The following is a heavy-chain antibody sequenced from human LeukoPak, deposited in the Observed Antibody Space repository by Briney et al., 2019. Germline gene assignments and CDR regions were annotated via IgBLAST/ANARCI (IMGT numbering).Heavy chain of an antibody. Sequence: GWSLRLSCAASGFTFSSYAMSWVRQAPRKGLEWVSAISGSGGSTYYADSVKGRFTISRDNSKNTLYLQMNSLRAEDTAVYYCAKKYSSGWCFDYWGQGTLVTVSS. J-gene: IGHJ4*02. CDR2: ISGSGGST. D-gene: IGHD6-19*01. CDR3: AKKYSSGWCFDY. CDR1: GFTFSSYA. V-gene: IGHV3-23*01.